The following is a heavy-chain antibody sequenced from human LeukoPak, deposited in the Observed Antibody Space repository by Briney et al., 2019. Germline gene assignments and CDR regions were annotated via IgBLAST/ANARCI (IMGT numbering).Heavy chain of an antibody. CDR2: INPSGGST. V-gene: IGHV1-46*04. Sequence: ASVKVSCKTSGYTFASYYIHWVRQAPGRGLEWMGIINPSGGSTRYAQKLEGRVTVTRDTSTSTVYMEVSSLRFEDTAVYYCARRDTVGWDSWGQGTLVTVSS. D-gene: IGHD1-26*01. J-gene: IGHJ4*02. CDR1: GYTFASYY. CDR3: ARRDTVGWDS.